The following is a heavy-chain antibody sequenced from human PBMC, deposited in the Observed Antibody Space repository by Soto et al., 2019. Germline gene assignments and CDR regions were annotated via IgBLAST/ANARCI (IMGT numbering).Heavy chain of an antibody. Sequence: PSETLSLTCAVSGGSISSSNWWSWVRQPPGKGLEWIGEIYHSGSTNYNPSLKSRVTISVDRSKNQFSLKLSSVTAADTAVYYCARAGDSSGGDGYFDYWGQGTLVTVSS. CDR2: IYHSGST. V-gene: IGHV4-4*02. CDR3: ARAGDSSGGDGYFDY. CDR1: GGSISSSNW. D-gene: IGHD3-22*01. J-gene: IGHJ4*02.